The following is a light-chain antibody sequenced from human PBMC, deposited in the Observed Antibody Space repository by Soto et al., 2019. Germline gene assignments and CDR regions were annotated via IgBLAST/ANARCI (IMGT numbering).Light chain of an antibody. CDR1: ETISNDK. J-gene: IGKJ1*01. V-gene: IGKV3-20*01. Sequence: EIVLTQSPGTLSVSPGERATLSCRASETISNDKLAWNQQKPGQPPSLLIYGTFSMATGIPDRFSGSGSGTDFTLTISRLEPEDSAIYYCQQYGSWTFGQGPKVEI. CDR2: GTF. CDR3: QQYGSWT.